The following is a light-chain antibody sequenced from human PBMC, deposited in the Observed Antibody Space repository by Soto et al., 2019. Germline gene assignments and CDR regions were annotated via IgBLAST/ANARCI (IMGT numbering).Light chain of an antibody. J-gene: IGKJ2*01. Sequence: EIVLPQSPGTLSLSPGERATLSCRASQSVASNYLAWYQQRPGQAPRLLFFGASSRATGIPDRFSGGGSGTDFTLTISRLETEDSAVYYCQQYDSSAYIFGQGTNLEIK. V-gene: IGKV3-20*01. CDR1: QSVASNY. CDR2: GAS. CDR3: QQYDSSAYI.